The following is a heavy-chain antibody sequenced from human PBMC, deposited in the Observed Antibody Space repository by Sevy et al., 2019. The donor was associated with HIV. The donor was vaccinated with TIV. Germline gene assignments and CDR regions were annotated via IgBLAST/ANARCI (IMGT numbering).Heavy chain of an antibody. V-gene: IGHV3-9*01. CDR3: AKDNRLSTMSNSSYYYYYGMDV. D-gene: IGHD6-6*01. Sequence: GGSLRLSCAASGFSFGDYAMHWVRQAPGKGLEWVSGISWNSVSLDYADSVRGRFTISRDNAKISLFLQMNSLRSEDTALYYCAKDNRLSTMSNSSYYYYYGMDVWGQGTTVTVSS. CDR1: GFSFGDYA. J-gene: IGHJ6*02. CDR2: ISWNSVSL.